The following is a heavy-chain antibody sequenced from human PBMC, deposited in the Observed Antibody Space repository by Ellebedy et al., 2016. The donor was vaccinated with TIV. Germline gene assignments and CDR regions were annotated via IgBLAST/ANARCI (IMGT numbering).Heavy chain of an antibody. V-gene: IGHV4-39*01. Sequence: SETLSLTXTVSGGSISSSSYYWGWIRQPPGKGLEWIGSIYYSGSTYYNPSLKSRVTISVDTSKNQFSLKLSSVTAADTAVYYCARRTGPIFGVVIIDYWGQGTLVTVSS. CDR1: GGSISSSSYY. D-gene: IGHD3-3*01. J-gene: IGHJ4*02. CDR2: IYYSGST. CDR3: ARRTGPIFGVVIIDY.